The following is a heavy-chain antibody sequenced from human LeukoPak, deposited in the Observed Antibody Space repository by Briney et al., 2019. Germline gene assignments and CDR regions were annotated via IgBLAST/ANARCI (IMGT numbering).Heavy chain of an antibody. V-gene: IGHV4-4*07. J-gene: IGHJ5*02. CDR3: ATDIPWFHP. CDR1: GGSISSHY. CDR2: ILAGGST. Sequence: SETMSLTSTVAGGSISSHYWSWIRQPAGEGLEWIGRILAGGSTNYAPSLRRRITMSGDTSTEQFTLRLTSVTAADTAVYYCATDIPWFHPWGRGTLVTVSS.